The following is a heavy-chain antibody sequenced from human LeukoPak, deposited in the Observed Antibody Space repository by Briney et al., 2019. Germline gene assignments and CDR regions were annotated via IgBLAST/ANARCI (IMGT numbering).Heavy chain of an antibody. CDR2: IYSGGST. V-gene: IGHV3-53*01. D-gene: IGHD2-2*01. CDR1: GFTVSSNY. J-gene: IGHJ4*02. CDR3: ARASVPAAIDRTYYFDY. Sequence: PGGSLRLSCAASGFTVSSNYMSWVRQAPGKGLEWVPVIYSGGSTYYADSVKGRFTISRDNSKNTLYLQMNSLRAEDTAVYYCARASVPAAIDRTYYFDYWGQGTLVTVSS.